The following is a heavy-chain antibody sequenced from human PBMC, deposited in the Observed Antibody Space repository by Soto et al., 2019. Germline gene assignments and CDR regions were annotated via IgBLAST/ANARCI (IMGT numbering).Heavy chain of an antibody. D-gene: IGHD6-13*01. Sequence: SATRSLSCTFYGGSFSGDYWSWIRQPAGEGRWWIGEINHSGSTNYNPSLKSRVTISVDTAKNQFSLKLSSVTAADTAVYYCARDSHGSSWPEAYYGMDVWGQGTTV. CDR1: GGSFSGDY. J-gene: IGHJ6*02. CDR2: INHSGST. CDR3: ARDSHGSSWPEAYYGMDV. V-gene: IGHV4-34*01.